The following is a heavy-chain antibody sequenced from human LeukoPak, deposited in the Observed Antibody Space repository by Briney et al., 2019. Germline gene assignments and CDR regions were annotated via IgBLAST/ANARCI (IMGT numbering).Heavy chain of an antibody. CDR1: GFTVSSNS. Sequence: GGSLRLSCTVSGFTVSSNSRSWVRQAPGKGLEWVSFIYSDNTHYSDSVKGRFTISRDNSKNTLYLQMNSLRAEDTAVYYCARRAGAYSHPYDYWGQGTLVTVSS. V-gene: IGHV3-53*01. CDR2: IYSDNT. J-gene: IGHJ4*02. D-gene: IGHD4/OR15-4a*01. CDR3: ARRAGAYSHPYDY.